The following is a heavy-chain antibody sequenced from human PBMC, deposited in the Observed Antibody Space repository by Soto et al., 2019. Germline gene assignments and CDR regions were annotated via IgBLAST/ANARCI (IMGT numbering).Heavy chain of an antibody. J-gene: IGHJ4*02. CDR3: ARVPDD. CDR1: GGSISNGGYS. CDR2: MYHSGST. D-gene: IGHD2-2*01. Sequence: SETLSLTCAVSGGSISNGGYSWSWIRQPPGKGLEWIGYMYHSGSTYYNPSLKSRVTISIDRSKNQFSLKLSSVTAADTAVYYCARVPDDWGQGTLVTVSS. V-gene: IGHV4-30-2*01.